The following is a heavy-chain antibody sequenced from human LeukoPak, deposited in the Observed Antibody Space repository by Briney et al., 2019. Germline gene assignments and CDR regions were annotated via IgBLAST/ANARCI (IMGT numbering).Heavy chain of an antibody. V-gene: IGHV1-69*13. J-gene: IGHJ5*02. D-gene: IGHD2-2*01. CDR3: AREGAVVVPAAMVRDDNWFDP. CDR2: IIPIFGTA. CDR1: GGXFSSYA. Sequence: GASVKVSCKASGGXFSSYAISWVRQALGQGLEWMGGIIPIFGTANYAQKFQGRVTITADESTSTAYMELSSLRSEDTAVYYCAREGAVVVPAAMVRDDNWFDPWGQGTLVTVSS.